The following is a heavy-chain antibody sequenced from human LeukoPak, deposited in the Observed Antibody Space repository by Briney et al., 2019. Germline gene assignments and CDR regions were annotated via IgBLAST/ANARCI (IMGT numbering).Heavy chain of an antibody. Sequence: PSETLSLTCTVSGDSISPYYWSWIRQPPGGGLEWIGYVLYTGSTNYNPSLKSRVTISVDTSRNQFSLKLTSVTAADTAVYYCARTRSGYSTLGYWGQGTLVTVSS. J-gene: IGHJ4*02. D-gene: IGHD1-26*01. CDR3: ARTRSGYSTLGY. V-gene: IGHV4-59*01. CDR2: VLYTGST. CDR1: GDSISPYY.